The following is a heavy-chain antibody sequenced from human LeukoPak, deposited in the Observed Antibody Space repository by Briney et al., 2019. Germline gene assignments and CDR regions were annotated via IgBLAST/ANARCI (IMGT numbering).Heavy chain of an antibody. J-gene: IGHJ5*02. D-gene: IGHD4-11*01. CDR1: GYSFTSYW. CDR3: ARVDYSNYENWFDP. Sequence: GASLKISCKGSGYSFTSYWIGWVRQLPGKGLEWMGIIYPGDSDTRYSPSFQGQVTISADKSISTAYLQWSSLKASDTAMYYCARVDYSNYENWFDPWGQGTLVTVSS. CDR2: IYPGDSDT. V-gene: IGHV5-51*01.